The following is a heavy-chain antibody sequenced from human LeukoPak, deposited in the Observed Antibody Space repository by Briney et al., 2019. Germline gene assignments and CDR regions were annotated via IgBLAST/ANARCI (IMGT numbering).Heavy chain of an antibody. D-gene: IGHD5-24*01. Sequence: PGGSLRLSCTASGFTFGDYAMSWVRQAPGKGLEWVSVIYSGGSTYYADSVKGRFTISRDNSKNTLYLQMNSLRAEDTAVYYCARDGYSNYYYYMDVWGKGTTVTVSS. J-gene: IGHJ6*03. CDR1: GFTFGDYA. V-gene: IGHV3-66*02. CDR3: ARDGYSNYYYYMDV. CDR2: IYSGGST.